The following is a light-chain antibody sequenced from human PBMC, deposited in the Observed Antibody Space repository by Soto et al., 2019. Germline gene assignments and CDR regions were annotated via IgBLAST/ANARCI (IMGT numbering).Light chain of an antibody. CDR2: YNN. CDR1: DSNIGSNS. Sequence: QSVLTQPPSASGTAGQVVTISCSGGDSNIGSNSVYWYQHLPTMAPKLLIYYNNQQPSGGADRLSGSRSGATASLATVWLRSADEAVYYCAAWDASMSAGVFGNGTKLTVL. V-gene: IGLV1-47*02. J-gene: IGLJ1*01. CDR3: AAWDASMSAGV.